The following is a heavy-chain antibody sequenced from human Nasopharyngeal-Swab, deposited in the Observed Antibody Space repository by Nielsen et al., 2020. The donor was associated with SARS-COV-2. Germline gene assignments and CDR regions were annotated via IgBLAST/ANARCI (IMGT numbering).Heavy chain of an antibody. CDR3: ARVVAGRGVDY. CDR2: ISSSATYI. CDR1: GFTVTTYT. Sequence: GGSLRLSCVVSGFTVTTYTMNWVRQAPGKGLEWVSSISSSATYIYYADSVKGRFTISRDNAKNSLYLQMNSLRVGDTAVYYCARVVAGRGVDYWGQGTLVTVSS. V-gene: IGHV3-21*01. J-gene: IGHJ4*02. D-gene: IGHD2-15*01.